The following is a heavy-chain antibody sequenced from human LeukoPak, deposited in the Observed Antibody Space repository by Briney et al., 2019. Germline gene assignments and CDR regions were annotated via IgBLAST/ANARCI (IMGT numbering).Heavy chain of an antibody. V-gene: IGHV4-61*01. CDR1: GGSISSASYY. D-gene: IGHD4-23*01. J-gene: IGHJ4*02. CDR2: IYYSGST. CDR3: ARARWSPLYYFDY. Sequence: SETLSLTCTVSGGSISSASYYWSWIRQPPGKGLEWIGYIYYSGSTNYNPSLKSRVTVSVDTSKNQFSLKLSSVPAADTAVYYCARARWSPLYYFDYWGQGTLVTVSS.